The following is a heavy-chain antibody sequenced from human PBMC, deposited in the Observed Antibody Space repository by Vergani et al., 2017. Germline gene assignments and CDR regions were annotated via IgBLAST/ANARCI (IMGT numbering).Heavy chain of an antibody. CDR3: ARTDYYGAGSRYYMDV. CDR2: IDWDDEK. Sequence: QVTLRESGPALVKPTQTLTLTCTFSGFSLSTSVMCVSWIRQPPGKALEWLARIDWDDEKYYSTSLKTRLTISKDTSKNQVVLTMTNMDPVDTATYYCARTDYYGAGSRYYMDVWGKGTTVTVSS. CDR1: GFSLSTSVMC. J-gene: IGHJ6*03. V-gene: IGHV2-70*15. D-gene: IGHD3-10*01.